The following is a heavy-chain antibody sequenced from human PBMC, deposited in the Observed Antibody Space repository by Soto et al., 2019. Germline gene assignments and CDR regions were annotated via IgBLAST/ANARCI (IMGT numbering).Heavy chain of an antibody. CDR1: GFTFSTYW. J-gene: IGHJ4*02. Sequence: HPGGSLRLSCAVSGFTFSTYWMHWVRQAPGKGLVWVSGIKSDGTSTYYADSVKGRFTISRDNTRNTLYLQMSSLRAEDTGLYYCTREQQLWIGAYAYWGQGALVTVSS. D-gene: IGHD2-8*01. CDR2: IKSDGTST. CDR3: TREQQLWIGAYAY. V-gene: IGHV3-74*01.